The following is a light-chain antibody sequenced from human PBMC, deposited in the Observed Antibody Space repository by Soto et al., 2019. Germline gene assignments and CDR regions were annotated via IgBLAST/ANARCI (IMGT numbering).Light chain of an antibody. CDR1: QDIRTD. V-gene: IGKV1-17*01. CDR2: AAS. J-gene: IGKJ4*01. CDR3: QQYNSSGLT. Sequence: DIQMTQSPSSLSASVGDRVTITCRASQDIRTDFGWYQQKPGKAPKRLIYAASSLQSGVPSRFSGSGSGTEFTLTISSLQPDDFAIYYCQQYNSSGLTFGGGTTVDIK.